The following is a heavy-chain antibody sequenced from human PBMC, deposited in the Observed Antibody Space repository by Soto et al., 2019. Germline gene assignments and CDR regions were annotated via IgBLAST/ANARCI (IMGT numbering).Heavy chain of an antibody. D-gene: IGHD4-4*01. CDR1: GGSISRND. CDR3: ARDPGTVTTERHEYYYAVMAF. V-gene: IGHV1-69*13. CDR2: IIPIFGTA. J-gene: IGHJ6*02. Sequence: SVEVSWEASGGSISRNDMWWVRQDHRQGPESMGGIIPIFGTANYAQKFQGRVTITADESTSTAYMELSSLRSEDTAVYYCARDPGTVTTERHEYYYAVMAFWVQGTTVPVSS.